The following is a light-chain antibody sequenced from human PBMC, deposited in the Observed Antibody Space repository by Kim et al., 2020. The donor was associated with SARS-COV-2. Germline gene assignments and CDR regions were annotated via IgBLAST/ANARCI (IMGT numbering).Light chain of an antibody. CDR1: HSVASDS. CDR2: GAS. V-gene: IGKV3-20*01. Sequence: EIVLTQSPGTLSLSPGERATLSCRASHSVASDSLAWYQQKPGQAPRLLVYGASSRATGIPDRFSGSGSGADFTLTISSLEPEDFGVYYCQQYGSLITFGQGTRLEIK. J-gene: IGKJ5*01. CDR3: QQYGSLIT.